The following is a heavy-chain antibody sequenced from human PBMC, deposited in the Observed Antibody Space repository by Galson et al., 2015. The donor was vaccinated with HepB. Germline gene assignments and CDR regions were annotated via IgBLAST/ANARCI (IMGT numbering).Heavy chain of an antibody. D-gene: IGHD3-10*01. CDR1: GTMFSGFG. Sequence: SVKVSCKASGTMFSGFGTSWVRQAPGHGLEWMGEINPLFGTANYAQKFQGRVTITADRSTSTAYMGLSSLRSEDTAMYYCATNAARGIFFEFWGQGTLVTVSS. CDR2: INPLFGTA. V-gene: IGHV1-69*06. J-gene: IGHJ4*02. CDR3: ATNAARGIFFEF.